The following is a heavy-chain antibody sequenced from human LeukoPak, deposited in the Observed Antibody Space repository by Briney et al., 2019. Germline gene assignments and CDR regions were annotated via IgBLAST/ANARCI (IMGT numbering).Heavy chain of an antibody. Sequence: SETLSLTCTVSGGXISSYYCSWIRQPPGKGLEWIGYIYYSGSTNYNPSLKSRVTISVDTSKNQFSLKLSSVTAADTAVYYCARLSDFWSGYPYGMDVWGQGTTVTVSS. V-gene: IGHV4-59*08. CDR1: GGXISSYY. J-gene: IGHJ6*02. D-gene: IGHD3-3*01. CDR2: IYYSGST. CDR3: ARLSDFWSGYPYGMDV.